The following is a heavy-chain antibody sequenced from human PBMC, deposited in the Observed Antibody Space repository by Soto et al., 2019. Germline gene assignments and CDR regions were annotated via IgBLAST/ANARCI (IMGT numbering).Heavy chain of an antibody. CDR3: ARDEGDDSSGYCDVNY. Sequence: QVHLVQSGAEVKKPGSSVRVSCKASGGTYRNYAVNWVRQAPGQGLEWMGGIIPISGTTNYAQKFQGRVTITADESTSTAYMELRRLRSEDTAVYFCARDEGDDSSGYCDVNYWGQGTLVTVSS. V-gene: IGHV1-69*01. D-gene: IGHD3-22*01. J-gene: IGHJ4*02. CDR1: GGTYRNYA. CDR2: IIPISGTT.